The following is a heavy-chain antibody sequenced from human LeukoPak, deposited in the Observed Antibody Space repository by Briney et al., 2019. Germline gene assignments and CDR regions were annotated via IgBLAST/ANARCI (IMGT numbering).Heavy chain of an antibody. V-gene: IGHV4-34*01. Sequence: SETLSLTCAVYGGSFSDYYWRWIRQPPGKGLAWIGEINHSGSTNFNPSLKSRVTISVDTSKRQFSLQLSSVTAADTAVYYCASPTDYATHYYFAYWGQGTLVTVSS. D-gene: IGHD4-17*01. J-gene: IGHJ4*02. CDR3: ASPTDYATHYYFAY. CDR2: INHSGST. CDR1: GGSFSDYY.